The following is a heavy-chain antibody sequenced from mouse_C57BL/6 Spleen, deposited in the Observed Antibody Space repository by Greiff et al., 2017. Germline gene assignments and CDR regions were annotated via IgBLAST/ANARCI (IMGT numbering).Heavy chain of an antibody. J-gene: IGHJ3*01. Sequence: VQRVESGPELVKPGASVKISCKASGYAFSSSWMNWVKQRPGKGLEWIGRIYPGDGDTNYNGKFKGKATLTADKSSSTAYMQLSSLTSEDSAVYFCARQNFAWFAYWGQGTLVTVSA. V-gene: IGHV1-82*01. CDR1: GYAFSSSW. CDR2: IYPGDGDT. CDR3: ARQNFAWFAY.